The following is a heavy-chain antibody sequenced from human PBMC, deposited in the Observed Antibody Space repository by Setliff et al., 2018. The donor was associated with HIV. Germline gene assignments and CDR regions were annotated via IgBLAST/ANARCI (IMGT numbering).Heavy chain of an antibody. V-gene: IGHV4-39*07. Sequence: SETLSLTCTVSGGSISRSSYYWAWIRQPPGKGLEWIGNIFYSGHTFYNPSLRSRVTISVDTSKNQFSLKLSSVTAADTAVYYCASHRGNSYSTDWYPPGYFDHWGQGTLVTVSS. D-gene: IGHD6-19*01. CDR3: ASHRGNSYSTDWYPPGYFDH. J-gene: IGHJ4*02. CDR2: IFYSGHT. CDR1: GGSISRSSYY.